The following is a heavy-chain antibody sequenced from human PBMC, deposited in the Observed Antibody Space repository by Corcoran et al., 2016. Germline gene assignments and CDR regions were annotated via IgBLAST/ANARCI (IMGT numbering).Heavy chain of an antibody. J-gene: IGHJ4*02. Sequence: QVQLQQWGAGLLKPSETLSLTCAVYGGSFSGYYWSWIRQPPGKGLEWIGEINHSGSTNYNPSLKSRVTISVDTSKNQCSLKLSSVTAADTAVYYCAGRPYCSGGSCYSIDYWGQGTLVTVSS. CDR1: GGSFSGYY. V-gene: IGHV4-34*01. CDR2: INHSGST. CDR3: AGRPYCSGGSCYSIDY. D-gene: IGHD2-15*01.